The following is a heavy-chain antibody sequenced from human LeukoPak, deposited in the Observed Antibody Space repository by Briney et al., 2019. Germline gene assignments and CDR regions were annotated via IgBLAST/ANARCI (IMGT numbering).Heavy chain of an antibody. Sequence: PGGSLRLSCAASGFTFSTYSMNWVRQAPGKGLEWVSSISSSSSYIYYADSVKGRFTISRDNAKNTLYLQMSRLRPEDTAVYYWARGDSLGATMSYLDYWGLGTLVTLSS. CDR3: ARGDSLGATMSYLDY. V-gene: IGHV3-21*01. CDR2: ISSSSSYI. J-gene: IGHJ4*02. D-gene: IGHD1-26*01. CDR1: GFTFSTYS.